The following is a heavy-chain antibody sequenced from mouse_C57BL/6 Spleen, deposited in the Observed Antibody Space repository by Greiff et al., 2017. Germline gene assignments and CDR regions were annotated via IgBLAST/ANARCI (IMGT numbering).Heavy chain of an antibody. J-gene: IGHJ2*01. CDR3: ARSTMVTATVDY. CDR2: INPSNGGT. V-gene: IGHV1-53*01. D-gene: IGHD2-2*01. CDR1: GYTFTSYW. Sequence: QVQLKQPGTELVKPGASVKLSCKASGYTFTSYWMHWVKQRPGQGLEWIGNINPSNGGTNYNEKFKSKATLTVDKSSSTAYMQLSSLTSEDSAVYYCARSTMVTATVDYWGQGTTLTVSS.